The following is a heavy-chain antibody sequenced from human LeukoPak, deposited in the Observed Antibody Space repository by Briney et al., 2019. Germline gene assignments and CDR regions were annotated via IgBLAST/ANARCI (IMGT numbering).Heavy chain of an antibody. V-gene: IGHV4-30-4*01. J-gene: IGHJ4*02. CDR3: ARDRYFIGFDY. Sequence: SETLSLTCSISGGSVSSGDYYWSWIRQPPGKGLEWIGYIYYSGSTYYNPSLKSRVSISVDTSKNQFSLKLTSVTAADTAVYYCARDRYFIGFDYWGQGTLVTVSS. D-gene: IGHD3-9*01. CDR1: GGSVSSGDYY. CDR2: IYYSGST.